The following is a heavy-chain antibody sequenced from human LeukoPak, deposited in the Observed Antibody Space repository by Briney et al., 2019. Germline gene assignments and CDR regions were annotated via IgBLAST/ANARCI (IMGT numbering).Heavy chain of an antibody. D-gene: IGHD3-10*01. CDR2: ISSSSSTM. J-gene: IGHJ5*02. V-gene: IGHV3-48*01. CDR3: ASWNFGNWFDP. Sequence: GSLRLSCAASGFTFSSYSMNWVRQAPAKGLEWVSYISSSSSTMYYADSVKGRFTISRDNAKNSLYLQMNSLRAEDTAVYYCASWNFGNWFDPWGQGTLVTVSS. CDR1: GFTFSSYS.